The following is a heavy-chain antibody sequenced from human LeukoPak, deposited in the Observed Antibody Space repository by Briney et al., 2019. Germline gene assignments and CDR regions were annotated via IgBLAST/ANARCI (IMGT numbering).Heavy chain of an antibody. V-gene: IGHV3-23*01. CDR2: ISSGSDTI. CDR3: AKTYCSSASCYHFDY. D-gene: IGHD2-2*01. CDR1: GFTFSAYA. J-gene: IGHJ4*02. Sequence: GGSLRLSCAASGFTFSAYAMSWVRQAPGKGLEWVSAISSGSDTIYYGDSVKGRFTTSRDKFKSTLYLQMNSLRAEDTAIYYCAKTYCSSASCYHFDYWGQGTLVTVSS.